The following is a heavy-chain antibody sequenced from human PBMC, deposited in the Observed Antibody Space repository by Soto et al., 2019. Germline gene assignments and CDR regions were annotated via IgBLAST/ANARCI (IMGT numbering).Heavy chain of an antibody. J-gene: IGHJ5*02. Sequence: QVQLLQWGTGALKPSETLSLTCTVHGGSLGGYYWNWIRQSPGKALAWIGEVSHVDSTNYNPSLKGRATISLDTPKNQFSLKLTSMTAADTAVYYCARAYLTGTTPPYNWFDRWGQGTLVTVSS. CDR3: ARAYLTGTTPPYNWFDR. CDR2: VSHVDST. D-gene: IGHD1-7*01. CDR1: GGSLGGYY. V-gene: IGHV4-34*01.